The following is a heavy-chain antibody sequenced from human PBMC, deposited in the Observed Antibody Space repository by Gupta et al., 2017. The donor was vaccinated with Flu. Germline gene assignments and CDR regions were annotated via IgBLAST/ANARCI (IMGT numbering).Heavy chain of an antibody. CDR3: ANGDFLSGDYYVGSYAFDI. Sequence: EVQLLESGGGLVQPGGSLRLSCAASGFTFSSYAMSWVRQAPGKGLEWVAAISGSGGSTYYADSVKGRCTISRDNSKNTLYLKMNSLRAEETAVYYGANGDFLSGDYYVGSYAFDIWGQGTMVTVSS. V-gene: IGHV3-23*01. J-gene: IGHJ3*02. D-gene: IGHD3-3*01. CDR1: GFTFSSYA. CDR2: ISGSGGST.